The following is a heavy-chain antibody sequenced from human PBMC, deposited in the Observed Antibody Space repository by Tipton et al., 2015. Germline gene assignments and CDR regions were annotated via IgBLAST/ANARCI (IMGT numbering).Heavy chain of an antibody. Sequence: TLSLTCTVSGGSFSDYYWSWIRQSPGEGLEWIGYIYYSGSTNYNPSLRSRVAMSMDTSKNQFSLKLSSVIAADTAVYYCARGELGDFDSWGQGTLVTVSS. CDR3: ARGELGDFDS. J-gene: IGHJ4*02. V-gene: IGHV4-59*01. CDR1: GGSFSDYY. D-gene: IGHD6-6*01. CDR2: IYYSGST.